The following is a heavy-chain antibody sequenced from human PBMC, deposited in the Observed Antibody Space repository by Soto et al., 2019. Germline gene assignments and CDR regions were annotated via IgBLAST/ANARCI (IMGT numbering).Heavy chain of an antibody. CDR3: AKDLGYCSSTSCYPLDY. CDR2: ISYDGSNK. J-gene: IGHJ4*02. D-gene: IGHD2-2*01. V-gene: IGHV3-30*18. CDR1: GFTFSSYG. Sequence: GSLRLSCAASGFTFSSYGMHWVRQAPGKGLEWVAVISYDGSNKYYADSVKGRFTISRDNSKNTLYLQMNSLRAEDTAVYYCAKDLGYCSSTSCYPLDYWGQGTLVTVSS.